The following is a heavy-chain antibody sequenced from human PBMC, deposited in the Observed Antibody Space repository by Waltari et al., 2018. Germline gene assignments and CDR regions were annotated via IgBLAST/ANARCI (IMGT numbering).Heavy chain of an antibody. CDR2: IYTSGST. V-gene: IGHV4-4*07. D-gene: IGHD3-9*01. J-gene: IGHJ4*02. Sequence: QVQLQESGPGLVTHSETLSLTCTVSGAPIGSYSWRCIRQPAGKGLEWIGCIYTSGSTNYNPSLKSRVTMSVDTSKNQFSLKLSSVTAADTAVYYCARWDILTGYSDYWGQGTLVTVSS. CDR3: ARWDILTGYSDY. CDR1: GAPIGSYS.